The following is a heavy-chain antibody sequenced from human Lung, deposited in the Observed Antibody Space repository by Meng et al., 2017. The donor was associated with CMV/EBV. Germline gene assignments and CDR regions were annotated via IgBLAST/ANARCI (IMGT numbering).Heavy chain of an antibody. J-gene: IGHJ6*02. CDR2: IRYDGSNK. Sequence: GESLKISCAASGFTFSSYGMHWVRQAPGKGLEWVAFIRYDGSNKYYADSVKGRFTISRDNSKNTLYLQMNSLRAEDTAVYYCAKDGLEDVWGQGTTVTFSS. CDR1: GFTFSSYG. CDR3: AKDGLEDV. V-gene: IGHV3-30*02. D-gene: IGHD3-3*01.